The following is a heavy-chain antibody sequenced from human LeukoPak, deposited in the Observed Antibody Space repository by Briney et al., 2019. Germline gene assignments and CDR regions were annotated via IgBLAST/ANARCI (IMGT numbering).Heavy chain of an antibody. J-gene: IGHJ6*03. V-gene: IGHV1-18*01. D-gene: IGHD2-2*01. CDR2: ISAYNGNT. CDR3: ARGVARRIVVVPAASNYYMDV. Sequence: GASVKVSCKASGYTFTSYGISWVRQAPGQGLEWMGWISAYNGNTNYAQKLQGRVTMTTDTSTSTAYMELRSLRSDDTAVYYCARGVARRIVVVPAASNYYMDVWGKGTTVTVSS. CDR1: GYTFTSYG.